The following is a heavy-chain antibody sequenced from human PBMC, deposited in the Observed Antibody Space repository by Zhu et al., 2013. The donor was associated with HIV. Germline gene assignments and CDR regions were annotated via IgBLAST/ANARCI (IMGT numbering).Heavy chain of an antibody. J-gene: IGHJ4*02. CDR2: ISGTGGST. V-gene: IGHV3-23*01. Sequence: VQLLESGGGLVQPGGSLRLSCAASGFIFSNSAMSWVRQAPGKGLEWVAAISGTGGSTYYADSVKGRFTISRDNSQDTLFVQMNGLRAEDTAVYYCATRRSYRFDYWGQGTLITVSS. CDR3: ATRRSYRFDY. D-gene: IGHD3-16*02. CDR1: GFIFSNSA.